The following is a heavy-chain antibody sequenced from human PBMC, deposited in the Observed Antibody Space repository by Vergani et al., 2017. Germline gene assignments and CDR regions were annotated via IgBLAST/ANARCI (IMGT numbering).Heavy chain of an antibody. CDR1: GGSITSSSYY. J-gene: IGHJ4*02. CDR2: IYHSGGA. Sequence: QLHLQESGPGLVKPSETLSLTCTVPGGSITSSSYYWGWIRQPPGKGREWIGNIYHSGGAYYYPSLKGRVTISVDTSKNQFSLEVTSVTAADTAIYFCARTESFILRYFHWALWGQGTLISVSS. D-gene: IGHD3-9*01. CDR3: ARTESFILRYFHWAL. V-gene: IGHV4-39*01.